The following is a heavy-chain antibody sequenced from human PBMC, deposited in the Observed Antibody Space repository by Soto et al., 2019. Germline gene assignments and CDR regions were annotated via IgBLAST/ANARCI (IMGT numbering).Heavy chain of an antibody. CDR1: GFTFSSYG. CDR2: ISYDGSNK. Sequence: GGSLRLSCAASGFTFSSYGMHWVRQAPGKGLEWVAVISYDGSNKYYADSVKGRFTISRDNSKNTLYLQMNSLRAEDTAVYYCAKDYTAMEFYFDYWGQGTLVTVSS. J-gene: IGHJ4*02. D-gene: IGHD5-18*01. V-gene: IGHV3-30*18. CDR3: AKDYTAMEFYFDY.